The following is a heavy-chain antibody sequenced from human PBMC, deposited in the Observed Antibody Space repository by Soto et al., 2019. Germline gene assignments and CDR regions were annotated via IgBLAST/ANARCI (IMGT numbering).Heavy chain of an antibody. CDR3: ARLTVAVAGSTTHF. CDR2: INAGNGNT. Sequence: ASVKVSCKASGYTFTSYAMHWVRQAPGQRLEWMGWINAGNGNTKYSQKFQGRVTITRNTSASTAYMELSSLRSEDTAVYYCARLTVAVAGSTTHFWGQGTLVTV. CDR1: GYTFTSYA. V-gene: IGHV1-3*01. J-gene: IGHJ4*02. D-gene: IGHD6-13*01.